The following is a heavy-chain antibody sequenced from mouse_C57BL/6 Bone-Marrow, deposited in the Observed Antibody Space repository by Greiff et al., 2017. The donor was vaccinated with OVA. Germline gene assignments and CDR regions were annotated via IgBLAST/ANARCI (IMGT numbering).Heavy chain of an antibody. CDR2: LLPGSGST. D-gene: IGHD2-4*01. J-gene: IGHJ3*01. CDR1: GYTFTGYW. CDR3: ARGGYDYDGFAY. V-gene: IGHV1-9*01. Sequence: VQLQQSGAELMKPGASVKLSCKATGYTFTGYWIEWVKQRPGHGLEWIGELLPGSGSTNYNEKFKGKATFTADTSSNPAYMQLSSLTTEDAAIDDCARGGYDYDGFAYWGKGTLVTVSA.